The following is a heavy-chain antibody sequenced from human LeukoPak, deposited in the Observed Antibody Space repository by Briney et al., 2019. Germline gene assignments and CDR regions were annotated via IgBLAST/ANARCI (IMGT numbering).Heavy chain of an antibody. J-gene: IGHJ4*02. CDR2: IYNSGST. D-gene: IGHD6-19*01. CDR3: ARPPLL. V-gene: IGHV4-61*02. CDR1: GGSISSGSYY. Sequence: SETLSLTCTVSGGSISSGSYYWSWIRQPAGKGLEWIARIYNSGSTNYNPSLKSRVTISIDRSKNQFSLKLNSVTAADTAVYYCARPPLLGGQGTLVTVSS.